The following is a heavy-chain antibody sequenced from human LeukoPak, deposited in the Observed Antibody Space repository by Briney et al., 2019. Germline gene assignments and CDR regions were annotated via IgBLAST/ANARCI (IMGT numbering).Heavy chain of an antibody. V-gene: IGHV4-59*01. CDR1: GGSISSYY. J-gene: IGHJ5*02. CDR3: ARDPPLHVVPAAIPIP. Sequence: SETLSLTCTVSGGSISSYYWSWIRQPPGKGLEWIGYIYHSGSTNYNPSLKSRVTISVDTSKNQFSLKLSSVTAADTAVCYCARDPPLHVVPAAIPIPWGQGTLVTVSS. CDR2: IYHSGST. D-gene: IGHD2-2*01.